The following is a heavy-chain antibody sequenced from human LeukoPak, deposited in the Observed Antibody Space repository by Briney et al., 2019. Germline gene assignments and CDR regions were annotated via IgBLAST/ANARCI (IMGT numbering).Heavy chain of an antibody. J-gene: IGHJ4*02. D-gene: IGHD3-16*02. CDR2: ISAYNGNT. V-gene: IGHV1-18*01. CDR1: GYSFTNYG. CDR3: ARDYDYVWGSYRYSFDY. Sequence: VSVKVSCKASGYSFTNYGISWVRQAPGQGLEWMGWISAYNGNTNYAQKLQGRVTMTTDTSTRTAYMELRSLRSDDTAVYYCARDYDYVWGSYRYSFDYWGQGTLVTVSS.